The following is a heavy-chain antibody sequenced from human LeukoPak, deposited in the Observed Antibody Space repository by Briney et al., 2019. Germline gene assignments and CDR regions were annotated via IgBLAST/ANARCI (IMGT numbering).Heavy chain of an antibody. J-gene: IGHJ4*02. Sequence: ASETLSLTCTVSGGSISSYYWSWIRQPPGKGLEWIGYIYYSGSTNYNPSLKSRVTISVDTSKNQFSLKLSSVTAADTAVYYCARWRRGYFDWSPTEFDYWGQGTLVTVSS. CDR2: IYYSGST. CDR3: ARWRRGYFDWSPTEFDY. D-gene: IGHD3-9*01. V-gene: IGHV4-59*01. CDR1: GGSISSYY.